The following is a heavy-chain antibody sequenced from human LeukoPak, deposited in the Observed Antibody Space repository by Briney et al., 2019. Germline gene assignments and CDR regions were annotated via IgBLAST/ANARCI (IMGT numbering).Heavy chain of an antibody. CDR2: IYASGSI. CDR1: GDSLKKYY. J-gene: IGHJ6*03. D-gene: IGHD6-13*01. CDR3: ARNSSSSWGYYSMDV. V-gene: IGHV4-4*07. Sequence: SETLSLTCTLSGDSLKKYYEIWVRQPAGKGLEWIGGIYASGSINYNPSPKSRTPMSVATSKTQISLKLTSVTAADTAVYYCARNSSSSWGYYSMDVWGKGTLVTVSS.